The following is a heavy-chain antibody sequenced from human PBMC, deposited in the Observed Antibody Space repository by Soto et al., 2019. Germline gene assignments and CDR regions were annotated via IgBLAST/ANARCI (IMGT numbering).Heavy chain of an antibody. V-gene: IGHV3-7*01. CDR1: GFTFSSYW. CDR3: ARDEDLVVGGYFDALDI. Sequence: EVQLVESGGGLVQPGGSLRLSCTVSGFTFSSYWMTWVRQAPGKGLEWVANINRDGSEKHYLDSVEGRFTISRDNAKNSLYLQMDSLRAEDTAVYYCARDEDLVVGGYFDALDIWGQGTLVTVSS. J-gene: IGHJ3*02. CDR2: INRDGSEK. D-gene: IGHD2-15*01.